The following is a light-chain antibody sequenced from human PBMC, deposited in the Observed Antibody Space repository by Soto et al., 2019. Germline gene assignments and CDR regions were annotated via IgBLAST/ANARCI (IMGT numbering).Light chain of an antibody. V-gene: IGKV3-11*01. J-gene: IGKJ4*01. CDR2: DAS. Sequence: EIVLTQSPATLSFSPGERATLSCRASQSVGTTLAWYQQKPGQTPRLLIYDASNRASGIPARFSGSGSGTDFTLTISGLEPEDFAVYYCQQRSDWPLTFGGGTKVEIK. CDR3: QQRSDWPLT. CDR1: QSVGTT.